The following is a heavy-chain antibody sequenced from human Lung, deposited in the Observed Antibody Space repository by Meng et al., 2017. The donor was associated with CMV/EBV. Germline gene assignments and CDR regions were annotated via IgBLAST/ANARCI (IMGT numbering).Heavy chain of an antibody. CDR2: ISGSGGST. D-gene: IGHD2-2*01. CDR3: ARDPRGINIVVVHNGMDV. J-gene: IGHJ6*02. V-gene: IGHV3-23*01. CDR1: GFTFSSYA. Sequence: SXAASGFTFSSYAMSWVRQAPGKGLEWVSAISGSGGSTYYADSVKGRFTISRDNSKNSLYLQMNSLRAEDTAVYYCARDPRGINIVVVHNGMDVWXQGTXVTVSS.